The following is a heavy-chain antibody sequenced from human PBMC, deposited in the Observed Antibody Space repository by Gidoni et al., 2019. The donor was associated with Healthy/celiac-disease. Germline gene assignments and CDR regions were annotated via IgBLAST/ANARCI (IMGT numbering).Heavy chain of an antibody. V-gene: IGHV3-7*01. J-gene: IGHJ3*02. CDR3: ARDGLYSGSYVSPDDAFDI. CDR2: IKQDGSEK. D-gene: IGHD1-26*01. Sequence: EVQLVESGGGLVQPGGSLRLSCAASGFTFSSYWMSWVRQAPGKGLEWVANIKQDGSEKYYVDSVKGRFTISRDNAKNSLYLQMNSLRAEDTAVYYCARDGLYSGSYVSPDDAFDIWGQGTMVTVSS. CDR1: GFTFSSYW.